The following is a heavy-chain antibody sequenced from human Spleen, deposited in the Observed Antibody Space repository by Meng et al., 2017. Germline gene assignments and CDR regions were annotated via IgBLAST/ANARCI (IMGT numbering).Heavy chain of an antibody. J-gene: IGHJ4*02. CDR1: GYTFTSIV. CDR3: AREAPSGNYYFDY. V-gene: IGHV7-4-1*02. CDR2: INTHTGDP. D-gene: IGHD1-14*01. Sequence: ASVKVSCKASGYTFTSIVMSWVRQAPGQGLEWMGWINTHTGDPTYAQGFTGRFVFSLDPSVSTAYLQISSLKAEDTAVYYCAREAPSGNYYFDYWGQGTLVTLSS.